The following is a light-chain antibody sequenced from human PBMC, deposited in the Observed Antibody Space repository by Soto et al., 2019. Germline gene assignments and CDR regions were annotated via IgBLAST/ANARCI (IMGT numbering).Light chain of an antibody. J-gene: IGKJ4*01. Sequence: DIQMTQSPSTLSASVGDRVTITCRASQSISSWLAWYQQKPGKAPKLLIYKASTLESGVPSRFSGSGSGTEFTLTIRSLQPDDFATYYCQQYNSVSLLTFGGGTKGDIK. CDR3: QQYNSVSLLT. CDR2: KAS. V-gene: IGKV1-5*03. CDR1: QSISSW.